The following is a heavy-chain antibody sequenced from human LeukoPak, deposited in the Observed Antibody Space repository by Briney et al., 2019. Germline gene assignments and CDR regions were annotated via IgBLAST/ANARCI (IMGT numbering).Heavy chain of an antibody. CDR1: GYTFTKYG. CDR3: ARDTAAYASGWYVDY. V-gene: IGHV1-18*01. D-gene: IGHD6-19*01. Sequence: ASVKVSCKASGYTFTKYGITWVRQAPGQGLEWMGWISAYNGNTNSAQEFQGRAIMTTDTSTNTGYMELRSLRFDDAAVYYCARDTAAYASGWYVDYWGQGTLVTVSS. CDR2: ISAYNGNT. J-gene: IGHJ4*02.